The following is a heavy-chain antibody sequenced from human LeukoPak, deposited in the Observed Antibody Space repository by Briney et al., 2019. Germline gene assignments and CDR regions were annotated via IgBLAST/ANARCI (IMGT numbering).Heavy chain of an antibody. V-gene: IGHV3-33*01. Sequence: GGSLRLSCAASGFTFSSYGMHWVRQAPGKGLEWVAVTWYDGSNKYYADSVKGRFTISRDNSKNTLYLQMNSLRAEDTAVYYCARGQERELLYYWGQGTLVTVSS. D-gene: IGHD1-26*01. CDR1: GFTFSSYG. J-gene: IGHJ4*02. CDR2: TWYDGSNK. CDR3: ARGQERELLYY.